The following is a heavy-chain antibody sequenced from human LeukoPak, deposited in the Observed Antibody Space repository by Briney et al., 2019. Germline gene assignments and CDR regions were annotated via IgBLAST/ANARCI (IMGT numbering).Heavy chain of an antibody. Sequence: PGGSLRLSCAASGFTFSSYEMNWVRQAPGKGLEWVSYISSSGSTIYYADSVKGRFTISRDNAKNSLYLQMNSLRAEDTAVYYCAKRGGRYSGSYFEDYYFDYWGQGTLVTVSS. V-gene: IGHV3-48*03. J-gene: IGHJ4*02. CDR2: ISSSGSTI. CDR3: AKRGGRYSGSYFEDYYFDY. D-gene: IGHD1-26*01. CDR1: GFTFSSYE.